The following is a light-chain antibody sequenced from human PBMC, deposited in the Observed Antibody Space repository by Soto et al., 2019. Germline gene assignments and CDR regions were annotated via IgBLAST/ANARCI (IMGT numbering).Light chain of an antibody. CDR3: NSYTNTSSWV. V-gene: IGLV2-14*01. CDR2: EVT. CDR1: SSDVGGYNY. J-gene: IGLJ3*02. Sequence: QSALTQPASVSGSPGQSITISCTGTSSDVGGYNYVSWYQQHPGKAPKLIIYEVTNRPSGVSNRFSGSKSGNTASLTISGLQAEDEAEYYCNSYTNTSSWVFGGGTKLTVL.